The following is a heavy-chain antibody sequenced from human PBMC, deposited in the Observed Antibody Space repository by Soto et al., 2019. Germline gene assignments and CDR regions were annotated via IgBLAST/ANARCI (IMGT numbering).Heavy chain of an antibody. D-gene: IGHD2-15*01. CDR3: AREGQACSGGSCYSG. Sequence: SVKVACKASGGPLISYAIIWGRQAPGQGLEWMGGIIPIFGTANYAQKFQGRVTITADESTSTAYLELSSLRSEDTAVYYCAREGQACSGGSCYSGRAQRTLVTVSS. J-gene: IGHJ4*02. CDR1: GGPLISYA. V-gene: IGHV1-69*01. CDR2: IIPIFGTA.